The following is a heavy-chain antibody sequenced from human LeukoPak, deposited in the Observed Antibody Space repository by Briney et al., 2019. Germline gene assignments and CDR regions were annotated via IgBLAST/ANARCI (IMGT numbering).Heavy chain of an antibody. Sequence: ASVKVSCKASGGTFSSYAISWVRQAPGQGLEWMGGVIPIFGTANYAQKFQGRVTITADESTSTAYMELSSLRSEDTAVYYCARVHIVTTLNWFDPWGQGTLVTVSS. J-gene: IGHJ5*02. CDR3: ARVHIVTTLNWFDP. V-gene: IGHV1-69*13. CDR1: GGTFSSYA. D-gene: IGHD5-12*01. CDR2: VIPIFGTA.